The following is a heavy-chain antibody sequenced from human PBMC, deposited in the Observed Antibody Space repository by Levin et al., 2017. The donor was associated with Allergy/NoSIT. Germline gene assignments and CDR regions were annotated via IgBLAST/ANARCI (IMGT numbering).Heavy chain of an antibody. D-gene: IGHD6-6*01. J-gene: IGHJ4*02. CDR1: GYIFTTHS. Sequence: ASVKVSCKASGYIFTTHSMTWVRQAPGQGLEWMGWINTNTGNPTYAQGFTGRFVFSLDTSVRTAYLQISSLKAEDTGVYYCARERVRSTADRRPRDLEYWGQGTLVTVSS. V-gene: IGHV7-4-1*02. CDR2: INTNTGNP. CDR3: ARERVRSTADRRPRDLEY.